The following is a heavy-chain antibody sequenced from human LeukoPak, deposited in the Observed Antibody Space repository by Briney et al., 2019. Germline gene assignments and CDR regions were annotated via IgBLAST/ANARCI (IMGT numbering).Heavy chain of an antibody. CDR1: GGTFSSYA. CDR3: ARTHSSVVTTGNYYYYYGMDV. D-gene: IGHD3-22*01. J-gene: IGHJ6*02. CDR2: IIPILGIA. V-gene: IGHV1-69*04. Sequence: SVKVSCKASGGTFSSYAISWVRQAPGQGLEWMGRIIPILGIANYAQKFQGRVTITADKSTSTAYMELSSLRSEDTAVYYCARTHSSVVTTGNYYYYYGMDVWGQGTTVTVSS.